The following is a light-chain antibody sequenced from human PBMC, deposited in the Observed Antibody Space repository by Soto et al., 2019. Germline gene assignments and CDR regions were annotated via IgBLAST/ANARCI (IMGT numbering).Light chain of an antibody. CDR2: EGN. V-gene: IGLV2-23*01. Sequence: QSALTQPASVSGSPGQSITISCTGSVSDVGSFGPVSWYQQHPGQVPKLIIYEGNRRPSGVSSRFSGSKSGNTASLTISGLQAQDEAAYYCCSYVGARNYVSGDGTKVTVL. J-gene: IGLJ1*01. CDR3: CSYVGARNYV. CDR1: VSDVGSFGP.